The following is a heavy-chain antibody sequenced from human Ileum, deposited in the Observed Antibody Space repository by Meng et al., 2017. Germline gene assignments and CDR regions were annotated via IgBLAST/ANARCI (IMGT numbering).Heavy chain of an antibody. CDR3: TRGGMKTPMWVPGH. CDR2: IKPDGSEG. D-gene: IGHD3-16*01. J-gene: IGHJ4*02. Sequence: GESLKISCAASGFTFSSYWMSWVRQAPGKGLEWVATIKPDGSEGYYVDSVKGRFTISRDNAKYSLYLQMNSLKTEDTALYYCTRGGMKTPMWVPGHWGQGTLVTSPQ. V-gene: IGHV3-7*03. CDR1: GFTFSSYW.